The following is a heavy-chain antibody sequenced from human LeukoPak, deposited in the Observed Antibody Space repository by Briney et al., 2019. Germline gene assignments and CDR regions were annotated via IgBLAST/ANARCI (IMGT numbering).Heavy chain of an antibody. V-gene: IGHV3-23*01. J-gene: IGHJ6*02. CDR1: GFTFSSYA. D-gene: IGHD1-1*01. CDR3: AKDRRATGTTPRYYGMDV. CDR2: ISGSGGST. Sequence: PGGSLRLSCAASGFTFSSYAMSWVRQAPGKGLEWVSAISGSGGSTYYADSVKGRFTISRDNSKSTLYLQMNSLRAEDTAIYYCAKDRRATGTTPRYYGMDVWGQGTTVTVSS.